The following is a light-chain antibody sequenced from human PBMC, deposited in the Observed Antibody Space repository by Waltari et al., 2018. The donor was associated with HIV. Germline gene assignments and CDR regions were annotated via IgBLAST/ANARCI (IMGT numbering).Light chain of an antibody. CDR1: SMYVDGYNY. Sequence: SALTPPATLSGSPVQSITISCTGTSMYVDGYNYVSWYQHHPGKVPKLIVYEVSNRPSGVSNRFSGSKSGNTASLTISGLQAEDEADYYCSSYTNSSTPVVFGGGTKLTVL. V-gene: IGLV2-14*01. CDR3: SSYTNSSTPVV. J-gene: IGLJ2*01. CDR2: EVS.